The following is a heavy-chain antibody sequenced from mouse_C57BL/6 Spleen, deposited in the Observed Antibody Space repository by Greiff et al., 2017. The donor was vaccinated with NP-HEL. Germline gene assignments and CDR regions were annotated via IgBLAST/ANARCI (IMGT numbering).Heavy chain of an antibody. J-gene: IGHJ4*01. CDR3: ARELWDY. CDR1: GYSITSGYY. CDR2: ISYDGSN. D-gene: IGHD1-1*02. Sequence: EVQLQESGPGLVKPSQSLSLTCSVTGYSITSGYYWNWIRQFPGNKLEWMGYISYDGSNNYNPSLKNRISITRDTSKNQFFLKLNSVTTEDTATYYCARELWDYWGQGTSVTVSS. V-gene: IGHV3-6*01.